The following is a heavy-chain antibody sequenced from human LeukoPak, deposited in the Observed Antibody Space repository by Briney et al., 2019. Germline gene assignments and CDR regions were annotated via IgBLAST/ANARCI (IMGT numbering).Heavy chain of an antibody. J-gene: IGHJ6*04. V-gene: IGHV3-21*01. CDR1: GLTLSMYS. Sequence: GGSLRLACALSGLTLSMYSMNWVRQAPGGGLEWVSSIISSSSYIYYAHSVKGRFTISRDNAKNSLYLQINSLRAEDTAVYYCARETGYCSGGSCYFQDYYYYGMDVWGKGTTVTVSS. CDR3: ARETGYCSGGSCYFQDYYYYGMDV. CDR2: IISSSSYI. D-gene: IGHD2-15*01.